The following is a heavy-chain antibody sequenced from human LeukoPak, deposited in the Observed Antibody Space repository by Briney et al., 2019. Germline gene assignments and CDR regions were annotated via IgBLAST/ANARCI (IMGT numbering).Heavy chain of an antibody. J-gene: IGHJ4*02. D-gene: IGHD6-19*01. CDR1: GFTFSSYG. CDR2: IWYDGSNK. CDR3: ARDGSSGWYWVDY. Sequence: PGGSLRLSCAASGFTFSSYGMHWVRQAPGKGLEWVAVIWYDGSNKYYADSVKGRFTISRDNSKNTLYLQMNSLRAEDTVVYYCARDGSSGWYWVDYWGQGTLVTVSS. V-gene: IGHV3-33*01.